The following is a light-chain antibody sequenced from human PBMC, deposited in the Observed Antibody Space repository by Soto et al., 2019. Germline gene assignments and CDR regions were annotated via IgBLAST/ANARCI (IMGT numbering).Light chain of an antibody. Sequence: EIVLTQSPCTLSLSPGERATLSCRASQSVNTYLAWYQQKPGQAPRLFISGASNRATDIPDRFSGSGYGTDFNLTISSLEPEDFAVYYCQQRSSWPLTFGQGTRLEIK. CDR3: QQRSSWPLT. J-gene: IGKJ5*01. CDR1: QSVNTY. CDR2: GAS. V-gene: IGKV3-11*01.